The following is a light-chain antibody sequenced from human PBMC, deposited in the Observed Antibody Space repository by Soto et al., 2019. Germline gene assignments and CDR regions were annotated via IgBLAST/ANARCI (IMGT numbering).Light chain of an antibody. Sequence: QSVLTQPASVSGSPGQSITISCTGTSSDVGGYNYVSWYQLHPGKAPKLMVYEVSNRPSGVSNRFSGSKSGNTASLTISGLHAEDEAYYYCRSYRSSTSYVFGTGTKVTLL. V-gene: IGLV2-14*01. CDR3: RSYRSSTSYV. CDR2: EVS. CDR1: SSDVGGYNY. J-gene: IGLJ1*01.